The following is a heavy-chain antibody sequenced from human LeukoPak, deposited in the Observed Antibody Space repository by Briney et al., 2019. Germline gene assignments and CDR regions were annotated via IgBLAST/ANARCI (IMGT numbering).Heavy chain of an antibody. V-gene: IGHV4-39*07. CDR2: INHSGST. CDR1: GGSISSSSYY. D-gene: IGHD6-13*01. J-gene: IGHJ4*02. CDR3: ARSYGRIAAAGTMFY. Sequence: SETLSLTCTVSGGSISSSSYYWGWIRQPPGKGLEWIGEINHSGSTNYNPSLKSRVTISVDTSKNQFSLKLSSVTAADTAVYYCARSYGRIAAAGTMFYWGQGTLVTVSS.